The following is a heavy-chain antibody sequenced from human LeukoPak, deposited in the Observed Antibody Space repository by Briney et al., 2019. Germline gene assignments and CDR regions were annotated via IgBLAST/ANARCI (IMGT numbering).Heavy chain of an antibody. CDR3: ASDKQWLPDY. V-gene: IGHV3-48*03. D-gene: IGHD6-19*01. CDR1: GFTFSSYE. CDR2: INNSGRTR. J-gene: IGHJ4*02. Sequence: GGSLRLSCAASGFTFSSYEMNWVRQAPGKGLEWVSYINNSGRTRHYADSVKGRFTISRDNAENSLFLQMNSLRAEDTAVYYCASDKQWLPDYWGQGTLVTVSS.